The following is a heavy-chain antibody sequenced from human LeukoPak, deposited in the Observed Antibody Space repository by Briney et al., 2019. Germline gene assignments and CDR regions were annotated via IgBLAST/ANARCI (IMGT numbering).Heavy chain of an antibody. CDR2: INHSGST. V-gene: IGHV4-34*01. Sequence: PSETLSLTCAVYGGSFSGYYWSWIRQPPGKGLEWIGEINHSGSTNYNPSLKSRVTISVDTSKNQFSLKLSSVTAADTAVYYCARGPDPNEHCSGGSCYSGVEYFQHWGQGTLVTVSS. D-gene: IGHD2-15*01. J-gene: IGHJ1*01. CDR3: ARGPDPNEHCSGGSCYSGVEYFQH. CDR1: GGSFSGYY.